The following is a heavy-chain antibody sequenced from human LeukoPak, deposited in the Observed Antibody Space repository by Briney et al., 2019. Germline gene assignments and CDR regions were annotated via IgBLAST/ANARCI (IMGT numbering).Heavy chain of an antibody. CDR2: INPNSGGT. J-gene: IGHJ4*02. CDR1: GYTFTGYY. D-gene: IGHD3-3*01. Sequence: ASVKVSCKASGYTFTGYYMHWVRQGPGQGLEWMGRINPNSGGTNYAQKFQGRVTMTRDTSISTAYMELSRLRSDDTAVYYCARYDFWSGYLHWGQGTLVTVSS. V-gene: IGHV1-2*06. CDR3: ARYDFWSGYLH.